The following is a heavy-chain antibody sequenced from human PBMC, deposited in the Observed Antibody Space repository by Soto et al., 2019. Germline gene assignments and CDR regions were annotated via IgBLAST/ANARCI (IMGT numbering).Heavy chain of an antibody. Sequence: EVQLVESGGGLVQPGRSLRLSCAGAGFTFDDYAMHWVRQAPGKGLEWVSGISWHSGDIGYADSVKGRVTISRDNARNSLSLQMNTMRADDTALYRCARGNGGALADPFDHWGQGTLVTVSS. D-gene: IGHD6-19*01. CDR2: ISWHSGDI. V-gene: IGHV3-9*01. CDR3: ARGNGGALADPFDH. CDR1: GFTFDDYA. J-gene: IGHJ4*02.